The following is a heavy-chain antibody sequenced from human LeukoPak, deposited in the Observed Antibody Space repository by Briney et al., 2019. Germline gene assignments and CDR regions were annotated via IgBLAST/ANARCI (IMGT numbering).Heavy chain of an antibody. Sequence: GGSLRLSCVGSDFTFANYAMTWVRLTPGKGLEWVSSIKGSGSYAMYADSVSGRFTTSRDNSRNTIFLQMTSLRAEDTAIYYCGRDPNGDYIGAFESWGLGTLVSVSS. CDR3: GRDPNGDYIGAFES. CDR1: DFTFANYA. D-gene: IGHD4-17*01. J-gene: IGHJ3*01. V-gene: IGHV3-23*01. CDR2: IKGSGSYA.